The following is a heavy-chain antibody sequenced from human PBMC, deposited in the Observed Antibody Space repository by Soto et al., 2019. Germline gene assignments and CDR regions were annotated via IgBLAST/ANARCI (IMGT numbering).Heavy chain of an antibody. V-gene: IGHV4-30-4*01. D-gene: IGHD1-7*01. Sequence: SETLSLTCTVSGGSISSGDYYWSWIRQPPGKGLEYIGYIYYSGSTYYNPSLKSRVTISVDTSKDQFSLKLSSVTAADTAVYYCATDGELRRFDYWGQGTLVTVSS. CDR3: ATDGELRRFDY. CDR1: GGSISSGDYY. J-gene: IGHJ4*02. CDR2: IYYSGST.